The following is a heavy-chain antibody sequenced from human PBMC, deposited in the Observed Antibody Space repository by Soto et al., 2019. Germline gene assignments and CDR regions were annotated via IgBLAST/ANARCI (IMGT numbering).Heavy chain of an antibody. CDR2: MNPNSGNT. CDR3: ARGDMITFGGVIVQGL. V-gene: IGHV1-8*01. CDR1: GYTFTSYD. Sequence: ASVKVSCKASGYTFTSYDINWVRQATGQGLEWMGWMNPNSGNTGYAQKFQGRVTMTRNTSISTAYMELSGLRSEDTAVYYCARGDMITFGGVIVQGLWGQGTLVTVSS. D-gene: IGHD3-16*02. J-gene: IGHJ4*02.